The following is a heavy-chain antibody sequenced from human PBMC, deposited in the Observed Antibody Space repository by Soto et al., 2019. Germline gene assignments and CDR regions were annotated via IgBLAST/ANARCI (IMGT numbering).Heavy chain of an antibody. J-gene: IGHJ4*02. CDR1: GFTFSTSG. CDR3: ARGNWKSGYFDF. D-gene: IGHD1-1*01. CDR2: IWYDGSYK. Sequence: QVQLVESGGGVVQPGRSLRLSCAASGFTFSTSGMHWVRQAPGKGLEWVAVIWYDGSYKYNTDSVKGRFTISRDNSKNTLYLQMSSLRVEETAVYYCARGNWKSGYFDFWGQGTLVTVSS. V-gene: IGHV3-33*01.